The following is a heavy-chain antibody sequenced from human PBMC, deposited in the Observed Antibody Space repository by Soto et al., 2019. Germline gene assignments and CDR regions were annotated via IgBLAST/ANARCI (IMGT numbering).Heavy chain of an antibody. Sequence: QVQLQESGPGLVKPSETLSLTCTVSGGSISSYYWSWIRQPPGKGLEWIGDIYYSGSTNYNPSLTSRVTISVDTSKNQFSLKLSSVTAADTAVYYCARDPLRYSSSWYPRGGWFDPWGQGTLVTVSS. J-gene: IGHJ5*02. CDR3: ARDPLRYSSSWYPRGGWFDP. CDR1: GGSISSYY. D-gene: IGHD6-13*01. V-gene: IGHV4-59*01. CDR2: IYYSGST.